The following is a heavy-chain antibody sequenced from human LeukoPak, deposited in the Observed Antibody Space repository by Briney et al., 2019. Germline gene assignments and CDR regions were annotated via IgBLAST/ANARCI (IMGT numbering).Heavy chain of an antibody. D-gene: IGHD1-7*01. Sequence: SVKVSCKASGGTFSSYAISWVRQAPGQGLEWMGRIIPIFGIANYAQKFQGRVTITADKSTGTAYMELSSLRSEDTDVYYCARDPPIRGITGTPNVYYGMDVWGQGTTVTVSS. CDR1: GGTFSSYA. CDR3: ARDPPIRGITGTPNVYYGMDV. V-gene: IGHV1-69*04. CDR2: IIPIFGIA. J-gene: IGHJ6*02.